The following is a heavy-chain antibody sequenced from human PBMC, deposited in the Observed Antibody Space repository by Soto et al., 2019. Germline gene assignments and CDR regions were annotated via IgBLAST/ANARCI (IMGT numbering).Heavy chain of an antibody. Sequence: GGSLRLSCAASGFTFSGYWMHWVRQAPGKGLVWVSRINSDGSSTSYADSVKGRFTISRDNAKNTLYLQMNSLRAEDTAVYYCARGAESSSWEFDYWGQGTLVTVSS. J-gene: IGHJ4*02. V-gene: IGHV3-74*01. CDR1: GFTFSGYW. CDR2: INSDGSST. D-gene: IGHD6-13*01. CDR3: ARGAESSSWEFDY.